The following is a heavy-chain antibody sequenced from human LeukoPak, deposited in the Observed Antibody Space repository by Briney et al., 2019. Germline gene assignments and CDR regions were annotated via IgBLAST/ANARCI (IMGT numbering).Heavy chain of an antibody. J-gene: IGHJ4*02. Sequence: GGSLRLSCAASGFTFSDYYMSWIRQAPGKGLEWVSYISSSDNTIYYADSVKGRFTISRDNAKNSLYLQMNSLRAGDTAVYYCARVLGSYSVDYWGQGTLVTVSS. CDR3: ARVLGSYSVDY. V-gene: IGHV3-11*04. CDR1: GFTFSDYY. D-gene: IGHD1-26*01. CDR2: ISSSDNTI.